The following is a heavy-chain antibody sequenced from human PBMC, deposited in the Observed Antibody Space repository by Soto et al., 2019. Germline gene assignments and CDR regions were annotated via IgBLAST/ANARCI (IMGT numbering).Heavy chain of an antibody. J-gene: IGHJ4*02. D-gene: IGHD1-26*01. CDR2: IYSGGST. V-gene: IGHV3-53*01. CDR1: GFTVSSNY. CDR3: ARDDKWELHFDY. Sequence: WGSLRLSCAASGFTVSSNYMSWCRQAPGKGLEWVSVIYSGGSTYYADSVKGRFTISRDNSKNTLYLQMDSLRAEDTAVYYCARDDKWELHFDYWGQGTPVTVSS.